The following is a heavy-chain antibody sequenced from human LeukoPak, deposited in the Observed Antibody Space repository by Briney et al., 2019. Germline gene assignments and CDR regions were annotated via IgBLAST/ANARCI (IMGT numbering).Heavy chain of an antibody. Sequence: SETLSLTCTVSGYSISSGYYWGWIRQPPGKGLEWIGSIYHSGSTYYNPSLKSRVTISVDTSKNQFSLKLSSVTAADTAVYYCASYQLFYYYGMDVWGQGTTVTVSS. J-gene: IGHJ6*02. CDR1: GYSISSGYY. CDR2: IYHSGST. D-gene: IGHD2-2*01. CDR3: ASYQLFYYYGMDV. V-gene: IGHV4-38-2*02.